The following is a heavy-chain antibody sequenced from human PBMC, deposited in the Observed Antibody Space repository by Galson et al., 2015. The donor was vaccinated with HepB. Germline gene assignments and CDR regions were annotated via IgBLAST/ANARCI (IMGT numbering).Heavy chain of an antibody. Sequence: SLRLSCAASGFTFSSYAMHWVRQAPGKGLEWVAVISYDGSNKYYADSVKGRFTISRDNSKNTLYLQMNSLRAEDTAVYYCARAFTGIVVVPYWGQGTLVTVSS. CDR2: ISYDGSNK. J-gene: IGHJ4*02. CDR1: GFTFSSYA. CDR3: ARAFTGIVVVPY. V-gene: IGHV3-30-3*01. D-gene: IGHD2-2*01.